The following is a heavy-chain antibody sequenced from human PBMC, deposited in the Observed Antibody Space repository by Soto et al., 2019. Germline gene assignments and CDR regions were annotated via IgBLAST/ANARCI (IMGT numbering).Heavy chain of an antibody. V-gene: IGHV3-11*06. J-gene: IGHJ4*02. D-gene: IGHD3-16*01. CDR2: ISSSSSYT. Sequence: PGGSLRLSCAASGFSFSDYYMSWIRQAPGKGLEWVSYISSSSSYTNYADSVKGRFTISRDNAKNSLYLQMNSLRAEDTAVYYCARVGAFGYLLDYWGQGTLVTVSS. CDR1: GFSFSDYY. CDR3: ARVGAFGYLLDY.